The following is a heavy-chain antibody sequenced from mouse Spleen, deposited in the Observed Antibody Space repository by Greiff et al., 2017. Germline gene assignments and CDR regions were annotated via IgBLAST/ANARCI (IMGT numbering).Heavy chain of an antibody. CDR1: GFTFSSYA. D-gene: IGHD2-4*01. Sequence: EVQLVESGGGLVKPGGSLKLSCAASGFTFSSYAMSWVRQTPEKRLEWVATISSGGSYTYYPDSVKGRFTISRDNAKNTLYLQMSSLRSEDTAMYYCARQGRGDYDGAMDYWGQGTSVTVSS. CDR2: ISSGGSYT. CDR3: ARQGRGDYDGAMDY. J-gene: IGHJ4*01. V-gene: IGHV5-9-3*01.